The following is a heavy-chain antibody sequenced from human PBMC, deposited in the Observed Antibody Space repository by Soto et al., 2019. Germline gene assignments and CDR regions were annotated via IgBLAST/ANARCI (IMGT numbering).Heavy chain of an antibody. D-gene: IGHD5-18*01. CDR1: GGSISSGGYY. CDR3: ASADTAMVPFAY. CDR2: IYYSGST. J-gene: IGHJ4*02. Sequence: QVQLQESGPGLVKPSQTLSLTCTVSGGSISSGGYYWSWIRQHPGKGLEWIGYIYYSGSTYYNPSLQSRVTTTVYTSKNQFSLKLSSVTAADTAVYYCASADTAMVPFAYWGQGTLVTVSS. V-gene: IGHV4-31*03.